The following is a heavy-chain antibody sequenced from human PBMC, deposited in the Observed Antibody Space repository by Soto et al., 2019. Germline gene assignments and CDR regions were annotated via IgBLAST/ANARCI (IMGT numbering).Heavy chain of an antibody. CDR3: ARGGHSSGWYGFFDY. D-gene: IGHD6-19*01. V-gene: IGHV3-48*02. CDR1: GFTFSSYS. J-gene: IGHJ4*02. Sequence: VQLVESGGGLVQPGGSLRLSCAASGFTFSSYSMNWVRQAPGKGLEWVSYISSSSSTIYYADSVKGRFTISRDNAKNSLYLQMNSLRDEDTAVYYCARGGHSSGWYGFFDYWGQGTLVTVSS. CDR2: ISSSSSTI.